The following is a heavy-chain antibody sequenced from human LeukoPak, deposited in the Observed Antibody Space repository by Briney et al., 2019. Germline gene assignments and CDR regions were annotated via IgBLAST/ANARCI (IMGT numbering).Heavy chain of an antibody. CDR3: AKERDTAMVTIDY. CDR2: IRYDGSNK. J-gene: IGHJ4*02. CDR1: GFTFSSYG. V-gene: IGHV3-30*02. D-gene: IGHD5-18*01. Sequence: GGSLRLSCAASGFTFSSYGMHWVRQPPGKGLEWVAFIRYDGSNKYYADSVKGRFTISRDNSKNTLYLQMNSLRAEDTDVYYCAKERDTAMVTIDYWGQGTLVTVSS.